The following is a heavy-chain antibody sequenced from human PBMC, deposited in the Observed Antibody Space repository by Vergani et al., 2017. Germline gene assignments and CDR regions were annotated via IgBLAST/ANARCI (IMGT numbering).Heavy chain of an antibody. CDR2: IYHSGST. CDR1: GGSISSGGYS. V-gene: IGHV4-30-2*01. J-gene: IGHJ6*03. D-gene: IGHD4-23*01. CDR3: ARNYGGNSHYYYYMDV. Sequence: QLQLQESGSGLVKPSQTLSLTCAVSGGSISSGGYSWSWIRQPPGKGLEWIGYIYHSGSTYYNPSLKSRVTISVDRSKNQFSLQLSSVTAADTAVYYCARNYGGNSHYYYYMDVWGKGTTVTVSS.